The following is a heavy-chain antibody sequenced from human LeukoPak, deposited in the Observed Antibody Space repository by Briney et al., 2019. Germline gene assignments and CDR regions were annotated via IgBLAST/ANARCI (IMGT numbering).Heavy chain of an antibody. V-gene: IGHV1-8*02. CDR2: MNPNSGNT. D-gene: IGHD3-10*01. Sequence: ASVKVSCKASGYTFTSYGINWVRQATGQGLEWMGWMNPNSGNTGYAQKFQGRVTMTRNTSISTAYMELSSLRSEDTAVYYCARDPSSGSYLNWFDPWGQGTLVTVSS. CDR1: GYTFTSYG. CDR3: ARDPSSGSYLNWFDP. J-gene: IGHJ5*02.